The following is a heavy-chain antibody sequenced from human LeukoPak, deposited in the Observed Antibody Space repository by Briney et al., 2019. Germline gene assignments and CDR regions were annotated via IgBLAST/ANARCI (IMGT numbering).Heavy chain of an antibody. CDR3: ARVRSYCGGDCYYSPYFDY. D-gene: IGHD2-21*02. Sequence: HVASVKVSCKASGYTFTSYYMHWVRQAPGRGLEWMGIINPSGGSTSYAQKFQGRVTMTRDMSTSTVYMELSSLRSEDTAVYYCARVRSYCGGDCYYSPYFDYWGQGTLVTVSS. CDR1: GYTFTSYY. J-gene: IGHJ4*02. CDR2: INPSGGST. V-gene: IGHV1-46*01.